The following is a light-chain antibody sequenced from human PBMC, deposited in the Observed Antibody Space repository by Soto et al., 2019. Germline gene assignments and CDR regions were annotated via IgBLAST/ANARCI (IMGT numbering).Light chain of an antibody. Sequence: DIQMTQSPSTLSASLGYRFTITCRASQSISIWVAWYQQKPGKAPKLLINKASRLEGGVPSRFSGGGSGTDFTLTINSVQPDDSATYYCQKYDDHLLTFGGGTKV. J-gene: IGKJ4*01. CDR2: KAS. CDR3: QKYDDHLLT. CDR1: QSISIW. V-gene: IGKV1-5*03.